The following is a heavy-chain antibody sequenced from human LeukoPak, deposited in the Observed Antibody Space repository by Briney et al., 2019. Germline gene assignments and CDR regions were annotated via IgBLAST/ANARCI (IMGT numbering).Heavy chain of an antibody. D-gene: IGHD2-2*02. V-gene: IGHV3-30*02. CDR2: IRYDGSNK. CDR1: GFTFSSYG. CDR3: AKSSRRYCSSTSCYRTIFDY. Sequence: GGSLRLSCAASGFTFSSYGMHWVRQAPGKGLEWVAFIRYDGSNKYYADSVKGRFTISRDNSKNTLYLQMNSLRAEDTAVYYRAKSSRRYCSSTSCYRTIFDYWGQGTLVTVSS. J-gene: IGHJ4*02.